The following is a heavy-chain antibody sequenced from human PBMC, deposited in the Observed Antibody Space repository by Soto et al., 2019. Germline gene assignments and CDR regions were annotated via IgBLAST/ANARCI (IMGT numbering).Heavy chain of an antibody. D-gene: IGHD3-9*01. CDR3: TTDSLFTGQLVRMDN. V-gene: IGHV3-15*07. Sequence: EVQLVESGGGLVNPGGSLRLSCAASGFIFSDAWINWVRQAPGKGLEWVGRIKSKTDGGTTDFAAPVKGRFAISRDDSRDVVYREMYSLKTDDTAVYFCTTDSLFTGQLVRMDNWGHGTLVTVSS. J-gene: IGHJ4*01. CDR1: GFIFSDAW. CDR2: IKSKTDGGTT.